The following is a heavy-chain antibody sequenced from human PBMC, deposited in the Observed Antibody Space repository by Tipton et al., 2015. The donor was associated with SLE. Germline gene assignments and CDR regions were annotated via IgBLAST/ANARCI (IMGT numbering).Heavy chain of an antibody. D-gene: IGHD3-16*01. CDR1: GYNFNTYP. CDR3: ARGTMLFGIVSLFDS. V-gene: IGHV1-18*01. J-gene: IGHJ4*02. Sequence: QVQLVQSGAEVKEPGASVKIFCRASGYNFNTYPITWVRQAPGQGLEWMGWITTDSGKTKYAQSLQGRVTMTTDTSANTVYVELRSLRFEDTALYYCARGTMLFGIVSLFDSWGQGTLVTVSS. CDR2: ITTDSGKT.